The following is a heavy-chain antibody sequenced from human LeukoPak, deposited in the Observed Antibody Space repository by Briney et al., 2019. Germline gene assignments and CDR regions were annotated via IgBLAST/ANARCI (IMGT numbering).Heavy chain of an antibody. J-gene: IGHJ4*02. V-gene: IGHV1-2*02. Sequence: ASVKVSCKASGYTFTGYYIHWVRQAPGQGLEWRGWNNPNSGVTHYAQKFQDRVTMTRDTSISTAYMELSSLTYDDTAIYYCARPRYCNSGACSNNFDYWGQGTLVTVSS. CDR1: GYTFTGYY. D-gene: IGHD2/OR15-2a*01. CDR2: NNPNSGVT. CDR3: ARPRYCNSGACSNNFDY.